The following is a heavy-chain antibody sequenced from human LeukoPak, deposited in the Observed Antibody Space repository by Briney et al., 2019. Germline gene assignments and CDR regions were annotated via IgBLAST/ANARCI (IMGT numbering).Heavy chain of an antibody. Sequence: PSETLSLTCTVSGGSISSYYWSWIRQPPGKGLEWIGEINHSGSTNYNPSLKSRVTISVDTSKNQFSLKLSSVTAADTAVYYCAREYGSGSYYTGVDYWGQGTLVTVSS. V-gene: IGHV4-34*01. CDR1: GGSISSYY. D-gene: IGHD3-10*01. CDR2: INHSGST. J-gene: IGHJ4*02. CDR3: AREYGSGSYYTGVDY.